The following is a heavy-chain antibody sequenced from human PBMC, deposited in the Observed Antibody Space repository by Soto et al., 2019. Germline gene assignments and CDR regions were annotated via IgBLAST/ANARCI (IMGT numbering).Heavy chain of an antibody. CDR2: IWYDGSNK. Sequence: QVQLVESGGGVVQPGRSLRLSCAASGFTFSSYGMHWVRQAPGKGLEWVAVIWYDGSNKYYADSVKGRFTISRDNSKNTLYLQMNSLRAEDTAVYYCARTIAAADPKGYYYYYMDVWGKGTTVTVSS. CDR3: ARTIAAADPKGYYYYYMDV. V-gene: IGHV3-33*01. D-gene: IGHD6-13*01. J-gene: IGHJ6*03. CDR1: GFTFSSYG.